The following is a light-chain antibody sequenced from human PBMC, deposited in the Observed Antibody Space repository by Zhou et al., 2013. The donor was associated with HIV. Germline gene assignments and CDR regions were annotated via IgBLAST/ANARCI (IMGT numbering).Light chain of an antibody. J-gene: IGKJ5*01. CDR1: QTITTY. Sequence: DIHMTQSPSSLSASVRDRVTITCRASQTITTYLNWYQQKPGKAPKLLIYAASSLQSGVPSRFSGSGSGTDFTLTISSLQPEDFATYYCQQSYSTPITFGQGTRLEIK. CDR3: QQSYSTPIT. V-gene: IGKV1-39*01. CDR2: AAS.